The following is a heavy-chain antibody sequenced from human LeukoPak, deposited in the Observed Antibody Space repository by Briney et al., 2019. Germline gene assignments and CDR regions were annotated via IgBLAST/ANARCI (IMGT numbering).Heavy chain of an antibody. J-gene: IGHJ4*02. CDR1: GYTFTGYY. V-gene: IGHV1-2*02. D-gene: IGHD5-24*01. CDR2: INPNSGGT. Sequence: ASVKVSCKASGYTFTGYYMHWVRQAPGQGLEWMGWINPNSGGTNYAQKFQGRVTMTRDTSISTAYMELSRLRSDDTAVYYRARVVERWLDYFDYWGQGTLVTVSS. CDR3: ARVVERWLDYFDY.